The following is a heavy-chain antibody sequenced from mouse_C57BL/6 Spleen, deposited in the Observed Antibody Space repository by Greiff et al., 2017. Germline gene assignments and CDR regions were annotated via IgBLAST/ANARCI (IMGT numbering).Heavy chain of an antibody. CDR1: GYTFTDYY. CDR2: INPNTGGT. Sequence: EVQLQQSGPELVKPGASVKISCKASGYTFTDYYMNWVKQSHGQSLEWIGDINPNTGGTSYNQKFKGKATLSVDKSSSTDYMALISLTSEDSAVYYCARGGITTVVARYFDVWGTGTTVTVSS. J-gene: IGHJ1*03. V-gene: IGHV1-26*01. CDR3: ARGGITTVVARYFDV. D-gene: IGHD1-1*01.